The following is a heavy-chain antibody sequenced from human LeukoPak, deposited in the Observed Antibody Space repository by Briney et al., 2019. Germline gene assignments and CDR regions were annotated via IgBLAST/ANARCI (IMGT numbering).Heavy chain of an antibody. Sequence: SETLSLTCAVYGGSFSGYYWSWIRQPPGKGLEWIGEINHSGSTNYNPSLKSRVTISVDTSKNQFSLKLSSVAAADTAVYYCARGRPEGSGWYRPYYYVDVWGKGTTVTVSS. J-gene: IGHJ6*03. CDR1: GGSFSGYY. CDR3: ARGRPEGSGWYRPYYYVDV. D-gene: IGHD6-19*01. V-gene: IGHV4-34*01. CDR2: INHSGST.